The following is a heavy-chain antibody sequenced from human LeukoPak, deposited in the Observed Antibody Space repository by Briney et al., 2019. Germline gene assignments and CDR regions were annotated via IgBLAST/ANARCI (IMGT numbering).Heavy chain of an antibody. Sequence: PSETLSPTCTVSGGSISGSYWNWIRQPPGKGLEWIGYIYYSGSTNYNPSLKSRVTISVDTSKKQFSLKLSSVTAADTAVYYCARDPVDQPYWFFDLWGRGTLVTVSS. CDR1: GGSISGSY. CDR3: ARDPVDQPYWFFDL. CDR2: IYYSGST. V-gene: IGHV4-59*01. J-gene: IGHJ2*01. D-gene: IGHD2-2*01.